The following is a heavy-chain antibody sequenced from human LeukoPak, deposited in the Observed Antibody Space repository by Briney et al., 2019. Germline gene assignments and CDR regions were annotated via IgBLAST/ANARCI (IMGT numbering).Heavy chain of an antibody. J-gene: IGHJ4*02. D-gene: IGHD5-18*01. CDR1: GLTFSSYA. CDR3: ARDRRRGYSYGTIFDY. V-gene: IGHV3-30-3*01. Sequence: GGSLRLSCAASGLTFSSYAMHWVRQAPGKGLEWVAVISYDGSNKYYADSVKGRFTISRDNSKNTLYLQMNSLRAEDTAVYYCARDRRRGYSYGTIFDYWGQGTLVTVSS. CDR2: ISYDGSNK.